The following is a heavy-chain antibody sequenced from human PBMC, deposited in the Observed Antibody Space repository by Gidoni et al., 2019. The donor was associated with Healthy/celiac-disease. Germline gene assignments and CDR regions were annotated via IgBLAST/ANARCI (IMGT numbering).Heavy chain of an antibody. Sequence: EVQLVESGGGLVQPGRSLRLSCAASGFTFDDYAMHWVRQAPGKGLEWVSGISWNSGSIGYADSVKGRFTISRDNAKNSLYLQMSSLRAEDTALYYCAKDIRGGGWYGHFDCWGQGTLVTVSS. V-gene: IGHV3-9*01. D-gene: IGHD2-8*02. CDR3: AKDIRGGGWYGHFDC. CDR1: GFTFDDYA. CDR2: ISWNSGSI. J-gene: IGHJ4*02.